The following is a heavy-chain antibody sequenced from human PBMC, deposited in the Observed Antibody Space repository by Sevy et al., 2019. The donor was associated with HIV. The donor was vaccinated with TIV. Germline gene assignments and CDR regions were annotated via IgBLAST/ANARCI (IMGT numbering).Heavy chain of an antibody. J-gene: IGHJ6*02. CDR1: GFTFSSYG. CDR2: ISYDGINK. Sequence: GGSLRLSCAASGFTFSSYGMHWVRQAPGKGLEWAAVISYDGINKYYGDSVKGRITISKDNSKNTLYLQMNSLRAEDTAVYYCAKVGSYSGSGSFYNRGMDVWGQGTTVTVSS. V-gene: IGHV3-30*18. CDR3: AKVGSYSGSGSFYNRGMDV. D-gene: IGHD3-10*01.